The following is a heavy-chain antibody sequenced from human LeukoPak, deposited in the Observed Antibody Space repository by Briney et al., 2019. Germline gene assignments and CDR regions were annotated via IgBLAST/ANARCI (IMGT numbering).Heavy chain of an antibody. CDR3: ARYTYSNYVGDY. CDR1: GYTFTSYG. CDR2: ISAYNGNT. V-gene: IGHV1-18*01. D-gene: IGHD4-11*01. Sequence: ASVKVSCKASGYTFTSYGISWVRPAPGQGLEWMGWISAYNGNTNYAQKLQGRVTMTTDTSTSTAYMELRSLRSDDTAVYYCARYTYSNYVGDYWGQGTLVTVSS. J-gene: IGHJ4*02.